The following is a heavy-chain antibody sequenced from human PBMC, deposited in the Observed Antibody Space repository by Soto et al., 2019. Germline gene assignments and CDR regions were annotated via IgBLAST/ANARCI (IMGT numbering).Heavy chain of an antibody. CDR1: GFTFSSYA. Sequence: PWGSLRLSCAASGFTFSSYAMSWVRQAPGKGLEWVSAISGSGGSTYYADSVKGRFTISRDNSKNTLYLQMNSLRAEDTAVYYCAKGGRWLQSYGMDVWGQGTTVTVSS. V-gene: IGHV3-23*01. CDR2: ISGSGGST. J-gene: IGHJ6*02. D-gene: IGHD6-19*01. CDR3: AKGGRWLQSYGMDV.